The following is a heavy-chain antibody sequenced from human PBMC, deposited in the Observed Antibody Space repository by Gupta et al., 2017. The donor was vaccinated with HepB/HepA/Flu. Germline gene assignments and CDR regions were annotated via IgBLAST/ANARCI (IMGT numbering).Heavy chain of an antibody. Sequence: EVRLVESGGGWMQPGGSLRLSCAVSGFTVSSNYITWVRQAPGKGLECVSLIYSRATPSYAGSVKGRFTVSRDISKNTLYLQMNSLRADDTAVYYCAGVFYYGSGIGQYYFDYWGQGTLVTVSS. CDR1: GFTVSSNY. CDR2: IYSRATP. D-gene: IGHD3-10*01. J-gene: IGHJ4*02. V-gene: IGHV3-53*01. CDR3: AGVFYYGSGIGQYYFDY.